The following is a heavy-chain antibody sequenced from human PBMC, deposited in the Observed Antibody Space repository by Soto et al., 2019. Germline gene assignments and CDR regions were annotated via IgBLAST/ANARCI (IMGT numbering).Heavy chain of an antibody. D-gene: IGHD2-21*02. CDR3: ARVSLSTVTANAFDV. CDR1: GGSISDFY. Sequence: QVQLQESAPGLVKPSETLSLTCTVCGGSISDFYWCWIRQPPGKALEWIGYGYMYYSGSTYYNPTLEGRVSISVAPSINQFSLRLSSATAADTAVYYCARVSLSTVTANAFDVWC. V-gene: IGHV4-59*01. CDR2: MYYSGST. J-gene: IGHJ3*01.